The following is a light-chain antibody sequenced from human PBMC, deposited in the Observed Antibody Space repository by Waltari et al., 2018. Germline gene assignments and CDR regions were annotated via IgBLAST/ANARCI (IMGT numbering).Light chain of an antibody. J-gene: IGLJ1*01. V-gene: IGLV1-40*01. CDR2: GNS. Sequence: QSVLTQPPSVSGAPGQRVSISCNGSKSNIGAGSDLHWYQQLPGTAPKLLIYGNSNRPSGVPDRFSGSKSGTSASLAITGLQAEDEADYYCQSYDSSLSGYVFGTGTKVTVL. CDR1: KSNIGAGSD. CDR3: QSYDSSLSGYV.